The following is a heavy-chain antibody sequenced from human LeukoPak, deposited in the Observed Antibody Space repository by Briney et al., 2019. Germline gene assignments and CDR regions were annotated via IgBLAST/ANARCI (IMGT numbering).Heavy chain of an antibody. CDR1: GFTFNTYG. CDR2: ISYDASNK. CDR3: AKGVGGYTIRYYFEY. V-gene: IGHV3-30*18. D-gene: IGHD5-18*01. Sequence: GGSLRLSCAASGFTFNTYGMHRVRQAPGKGLEWVAVISYDASNKNYADPVKGRFTISRDYSKNTVYLQMNSLRAEDTAVYFCAKGVGGYTIRYYFEYWGQGTPVTVSS. J-gene: IGHJ4*02.